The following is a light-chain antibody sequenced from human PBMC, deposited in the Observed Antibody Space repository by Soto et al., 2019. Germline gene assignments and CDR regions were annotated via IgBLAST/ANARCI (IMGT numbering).Light chain of an antibody. Sequence: EIVMTQSPATLSVSPGASATLSCRASQSIGTNLAWYQQKPGQAPRLLIYGASTRATGIPATFSGSGSGTEFTLTISSLRSEDVAVYYCQHYYNWPRTFGQGTKVDIK. J-gene: IGKJ1*01. CDR2: GAS. CDR3: QHYYNWPRT. V-gene: IGKV3-15*01. CDR1: QSIGTN.